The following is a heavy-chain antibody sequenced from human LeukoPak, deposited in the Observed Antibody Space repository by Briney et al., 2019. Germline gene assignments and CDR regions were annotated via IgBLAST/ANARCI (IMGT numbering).Heavy chain of an antibody. D-gene: IGHD4-17*01. CDR1: GYTFTGYY. CDR2: INPNSGGT. V-gene: IGHV1-2*04. J-gene: IGHJ4*02. CDR3: ARDYGSYYFDY. Sequence: ASVKVSCKASGYTFTGYYMHWVRQAPGQGLEWMGWINPNSGGTNYAQKFQGWVTMTRDTSISTAHMELSRLRSDDTAVYYCARDYGSYYFDYWGQGTLVTVSS.